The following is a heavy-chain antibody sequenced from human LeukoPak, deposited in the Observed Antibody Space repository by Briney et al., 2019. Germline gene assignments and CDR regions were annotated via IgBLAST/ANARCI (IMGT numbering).Heavy chain of an antibody. CDR1: GFTFGDYA. D-gene: IGHD2-15*01. V-gene: IGHV3-49*03. CDR3: TRDTLMVAAKRPVY. CDR2: IRSKAYGGTT. J-gene: IGHJ4*02. Sequence: PGRSLRLSCTASGFTFGDYAMSWFRQAPGKGLEWVGFIRSKAYGGTTEYAASVKGRFTISRDDSKSIAYLQMNSLKTEDTAVYYCTRDTLMVAAKRPVYWGQGTLVTVSS.